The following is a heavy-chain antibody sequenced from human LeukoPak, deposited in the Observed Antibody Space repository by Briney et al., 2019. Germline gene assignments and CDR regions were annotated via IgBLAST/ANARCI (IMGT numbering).Heavy chain of an antibody. CDR3: ARGLGYCSSTSCYTVIEGFDP. CDR2: IYYSGST. CDR1: GGAITNYY. V-gene: IGHV4-59*01. J-gene: IGHJ5*02. Sequence: SETLSLTCGVSGGAITNYYWNWIRQAPGKGLEWLGYIYYSGSTNYNPSLKSRVTISVDTSKNQFSLKLSSVTAADTAVYYCARGLGYCSSTSCYTVIEGFDPWGQGTLVTVSS. D-gene: IGHD2-2*02.